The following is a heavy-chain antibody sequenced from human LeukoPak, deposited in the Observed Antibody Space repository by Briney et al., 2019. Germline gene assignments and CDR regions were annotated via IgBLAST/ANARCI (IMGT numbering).Heavy chain of an antibody. CDR2: IIPIFGTA. J-gene: IGHJ4*02. CDR3: GRARPLGYCTDGVCPRSNKPFDY. Sequence: SVKVSCKASGGTFSSYAIRWVRQAPGQGREWMVGIIPIFGTANYAQKFQGRVTITTDESTSTAYMELRSLRSEDTAVYYCGRARPLGYCTDGVCPRSNKPFDYWGQGTLVTVSS. D-gene: IGHD2-8*01. V-gene: IGHV1-69*05. CDR1: GGTFSSYA.